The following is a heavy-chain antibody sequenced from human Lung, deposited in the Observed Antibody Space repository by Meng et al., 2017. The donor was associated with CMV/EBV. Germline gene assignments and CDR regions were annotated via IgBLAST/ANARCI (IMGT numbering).Heavy chain of an antibody. J-gene: IGHJ6*02. Sequence: SXXVSXXASGYTFTGYYMHWVRQAPGQGLEWMGWINPNSGGTNYAQKFQGRVTMTRDTSISTAYMELSRLRSDDTAVYYCARACSSTSCYPYYYYYYGMDVWXQGTXVTVSS. D-gene: IGHD2-2*01. CDR3: ARACSSTSCYPYYYYYYGMDV. V-gene: IGHV1-2*02. CDR1: GYTFTGYY. CDR2: INPNSGGT.